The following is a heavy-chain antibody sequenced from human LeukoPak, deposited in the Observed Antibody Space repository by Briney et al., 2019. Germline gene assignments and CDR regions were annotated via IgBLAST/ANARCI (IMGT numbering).Heavy chain of an antibody. CDR1: GFTFSSYG. CDR3: ASEWLSPYYFDY. CDR2: ISGSGGST. D-gene: IGHD5-12*01. Sequence: GGSLRLSCAASGFTFSSYGMSWVRQAPGEGLEWVSAISGSGGSTYYADSVKGRFTISRDNSKNTLYLQMNSLRAEDTAVYYCASEWLSPYYFDYWGQGTLVTVSS. J-gene: IGHJ4*02. V-gene: IGHV3-23*01.